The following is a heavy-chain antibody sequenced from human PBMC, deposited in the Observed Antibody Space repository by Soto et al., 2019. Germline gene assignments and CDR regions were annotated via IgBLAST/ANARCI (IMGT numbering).Heavy chain of an antibody. CDR2: IIPIFGTA. Sequence: EASVKVSCKASGGTFSSYAISWVRQAPGQGLEWMGGIIPIFGTANYAQKFQGRVTITADKSTSTAYMELSSLRSEDTAVYYCARGYYDSSGYFSRWFAPWGQGTLVTVSS. D-gene: IGHD3-22*01. CDR1: GGTFSSYA. CDR3: ARGYYDSSGYFSRWFAP. V-gene: IGHV1-69*06. J-gene: IGHJ5*02.